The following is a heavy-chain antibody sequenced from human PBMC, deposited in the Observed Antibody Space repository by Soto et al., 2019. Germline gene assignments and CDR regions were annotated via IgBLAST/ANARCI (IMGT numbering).Heavy chain of an antibody. CDR1: GGTFSSYA. D-gene: IGHD1-1*01. Sequence: SVKVSCKASGGTFSSYAISWVRQAPGQGLEWMGGIIPIFGTANYAQKFQGRVTITADESTSTAYMELSSLRSEDTAVYYCARDALLDYYYYGMDVWGQRTTVTVSS. V-gene: IGHV1-69*13. CDR3: ARDALLDYYYYGMDV. J-gene: IGHJ6*02. CDR2: IIPIFGTA.